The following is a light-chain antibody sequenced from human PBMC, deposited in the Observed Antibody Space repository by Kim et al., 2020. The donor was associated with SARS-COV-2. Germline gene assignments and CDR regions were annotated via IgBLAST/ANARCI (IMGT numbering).Light chain of an antibody. V-gene: IGKV3-15*01. J-gene: IGKJ4*01. Sequence: SVSPAERAALSCRASQSSNSNLAWYQQKPGQAPRLLIYDASTRATDIPARFSGSGSGTDFTLTISCLQSEDFAVYYCQQYDKWPLTFGGGTKLEIK. CDR2: DAS. CDR3: QQYDKWPLT. CDR1: QSSNSN.